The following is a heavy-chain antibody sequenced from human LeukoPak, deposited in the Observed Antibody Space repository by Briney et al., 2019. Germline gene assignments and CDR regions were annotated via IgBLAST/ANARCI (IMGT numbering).Heavy chain of an antibody. J-gene: IGHJ4*02. CDR2: INHSGST. CDR3: ASIPALGREWVY. CDR1: GGSFSGYY. V-gene: IGHV4-34*01. Sequence: SETLSLTCAVYGGSFSGYYWSWIRQPPGKGLDWIGEINHSGSTNYNPSLKSRVTISVDTSKNQFSLKLSSVPAADTAVYYCASIPALGREWVYWGQGTLVTVSS. D-gene: IGHD3-3*01.